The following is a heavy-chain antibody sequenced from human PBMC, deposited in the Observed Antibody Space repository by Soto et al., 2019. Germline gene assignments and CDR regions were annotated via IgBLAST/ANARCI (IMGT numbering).Heavy chain of an antibody. J-gene: IGHJ6*02. CDR3: ARQRPTDGRREFANYYGMDV. CDR2: INHSGST. D-gene: IGHD1-26*01. Sequence: SETLSLTCAVYGGSFSGYYWSWIRQPPGKGLEWIGEINHSGSTNYNPSLKSRVTISVDTSKNQFSLKLSSVTAADTAVYYCARQRPTDGRREFANYYGMDVWGQGTPVTVSS. CDR1: GGSFSGYY. V-gene: IGHV4-34*01.